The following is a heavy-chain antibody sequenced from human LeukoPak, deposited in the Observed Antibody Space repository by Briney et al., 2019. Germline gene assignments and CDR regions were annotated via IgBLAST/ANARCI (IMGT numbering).Heavy chain of an antibody. Sequence: GGSLRLSCAASGFTFSSYAMNWVRQAPGKGLEWVSYISSSGSTIYYADSVKGRFTISRDNAKNSLYLRMNSLRAEDTAVYYCASQSSGYYYVYYWGQGTLVTVSS. V-gene: IGHV3-48*03. J-gene: IGHJ4*02. D-gene: IGHD3-22*01. CDR3: ASQSSGYYYVYY. CDR1: GFTFSSYA. CDR2: ISSSGSTI.